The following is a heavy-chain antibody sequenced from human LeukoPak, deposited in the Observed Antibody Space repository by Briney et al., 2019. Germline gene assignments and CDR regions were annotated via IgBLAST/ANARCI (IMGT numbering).Heavy chain of an antibody. CDR2: ISSSGSTI. D-gene: IGHD3-22*01. Sequence: GGSLRLSCAASGFTFSSYEMNWVRQAPGKGLEWVSYISSSGSTIYYADSVKGRFTISRDNAKNSLYLQMNSLRAEDTAVYYCARRGGSSGEDYWGQGTLVTVSS. CDR3: ARRGGSSGEDY. V-gene: IGHV3-48*03. J-gene: IGHJ4*02. CDR1: GFTFSSYE.